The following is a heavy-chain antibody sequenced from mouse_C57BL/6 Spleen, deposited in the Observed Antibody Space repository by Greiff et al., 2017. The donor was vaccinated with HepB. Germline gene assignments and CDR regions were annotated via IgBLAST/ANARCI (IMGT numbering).Heavy chain of an antibody. D-gene: IGHD2-4*01. Sequence: QVQLKESGAELVKPGASVKISCKASGYAFSSYWMNWVKQRPGKGLEWIGQIYPGDGDTNYNGKFKGKATLTADKSSSTAYMQLSSLTSEDSAVYFCAREDDYDRFACWGQGTLVTVSA. CDR1: GYAFSSYW. J-gene: IGHJ3*01. V-gene: IGHV1-80*01. CDR3: AREDDYDRFAC. CDR2: IYPGDGDT.